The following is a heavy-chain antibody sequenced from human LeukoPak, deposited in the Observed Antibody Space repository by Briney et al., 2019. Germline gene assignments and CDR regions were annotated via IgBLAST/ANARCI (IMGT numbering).Heavy chain of an antibody. V-gene: IGHV3-21*01. Sequence: GGSLRLSCAASGFTFSSYTMTWVRQAPGKGLEWVTCIFSRSESILYADSVKGRFTISRDNAKNSLYLQMNSLRAEDTALYYCAREVSEGFDFWGQGTLVTVSS. CDR1: GFTFSSYT. CDR2: IFSRSESI. J-gene: IGHJ4*02. D-gene: IGHD3-22*01. CDR3: AREVSEGFDF.